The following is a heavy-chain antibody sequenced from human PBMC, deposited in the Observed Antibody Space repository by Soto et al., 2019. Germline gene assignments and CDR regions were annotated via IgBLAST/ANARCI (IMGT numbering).Heavy chain of an antibody. CDR1: GFTFTSYA. CDR2: ISGTGGST. J-gene: IGHJ4*02. V-gene: IGHV3-23*01. D-gene: IGHD1-1*01. Sequence: PGGSLRLSCAASGFTFTSYAMSWVRQAPGKGLEWVSTISGTGGSTYYPDSVKGRFTISRDNSKNTLYLQMNSLRAEDTAVYYCAKVSGHTTGTFDYWGQGTLVTVSS. CDR3: AKVSGHTTGTFDY.